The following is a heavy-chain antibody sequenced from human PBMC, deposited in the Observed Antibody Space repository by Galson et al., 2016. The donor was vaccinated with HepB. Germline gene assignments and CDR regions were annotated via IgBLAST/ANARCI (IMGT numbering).Heavy chain of an antibody. CDR1: GFTFSNYD. D-gene: IGHD6-19*01. CDR2: IYTAGDT. CDR3: VRGSYSSDWYRTSAYDFGMDV. Sequence: SLRPSYAASGFTFSNYDMQWVRQAPGKRLDWVSTIYTAGDTYYEASVEGRFTVSRENAKDSLYLHMNSLRAGDTAVYYCVRGSYSSDWYRTSAYDFGMDVWGKGTPVTVSS. J-gene: IGHJ6*04. V-gene: IGHV3-13*01.